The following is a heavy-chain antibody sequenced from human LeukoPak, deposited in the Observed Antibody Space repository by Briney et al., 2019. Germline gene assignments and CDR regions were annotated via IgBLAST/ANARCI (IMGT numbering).Heavy chain of an antibody. Sequence: SETLSLTCTVSGGSISSYYWSWIRQPAGKGLEWIGRIYTSGSTNYNPSLKSRVTISVDKSKNQFSLKPSSVTAADTAVYYCARVVGLNSSGRWRYYYMDVWGKGTTVTVSS. CDR3: ARVVGLNSSGRWRYYYMDV. J-gene: IGHJ6*03. D-gene: IGHD6-19*01. CDR1: GGSISSYY. CDR2: IYTSGST. V-gene: IGHV4-4*07.